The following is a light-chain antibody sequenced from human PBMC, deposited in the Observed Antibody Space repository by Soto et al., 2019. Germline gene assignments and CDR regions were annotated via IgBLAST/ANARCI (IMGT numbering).Light chain of an antibody. CDR3: QQYDNWPWT. J-gene: IGKJ1*01. Sequence: EIVVTQSPATLSVSPGERATLSCRASQSVSSNLAWYQQKPGQAPRLLIYGASTRATDIPARFSGSGSGTEVTLTISSLQSEDFGIYYCQQYDNWPWTFGPGTKVEIK. V-gene: IGKV3-15*01. CDR1: QSVSSN. CDR2: GAS.